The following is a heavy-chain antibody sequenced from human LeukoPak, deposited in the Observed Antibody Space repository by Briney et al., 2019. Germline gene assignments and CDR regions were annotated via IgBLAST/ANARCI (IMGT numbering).Heavy chain of an antibody. V-gene: IGHV3-15*01. J-gene: IGHJ4*02. CDR2: IKSKTDGGTT. D-gene: IGHD6-13*01. CDR3: TTDPNIAAAGLDY. CDR1: GFTFSNAW. Sequence: GGSLRLSCAASGFTFSNAWMSWVRQAPGKGLEWVGRIKSKTDGGTTDYAAPVKGRFTISRDDSKNTLYLQMNSLKTEDTAVYYCTTDPNIAAAGLDYWGQGTLVTVSS.